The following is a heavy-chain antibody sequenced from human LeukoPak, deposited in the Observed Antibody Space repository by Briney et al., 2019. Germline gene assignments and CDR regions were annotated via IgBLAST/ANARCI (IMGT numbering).Heavy chain of an antibody. CDR1: GGSISSYY. CDR3: ARIYGSGVFDY. Sequence: SGTLSLTCTVSGGSISSYYWSWIRQPPGQGLEWIGYIYYSGSTNYNPSLKSRVTISVDTSKNQFSLKLSSVTAADTAVYYCARIYGSGVFDYWGQGTLVTVSS. V-gene: IGHV4-59*01. D-gene: IGHD3-10*01. CDR2: IYYSGST. J-gene: IGHJ4*02.